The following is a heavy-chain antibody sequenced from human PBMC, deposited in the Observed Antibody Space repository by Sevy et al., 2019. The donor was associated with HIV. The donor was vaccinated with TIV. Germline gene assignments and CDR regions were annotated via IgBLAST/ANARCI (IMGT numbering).Heavy chain of an antibody. CDR3: ARAQGVLLWFGEFPL. J-gene: IGHJ4*02. CDR1: AFTFSSYA. V-gene: IGHV3-30*04. CDR2: ISYDGNDK. Sequence: GGSLRLSCAASAFTFSSYAMHGVRQAPGKGLEWVAVISYDGNDKDYADSVKGRFTISRDNSKNTLYLQMNSLRIEDTAVYYCARAQGVLLWFGEFPLWGPGTLVTVSS. D-gene: IGHD3-10*01.